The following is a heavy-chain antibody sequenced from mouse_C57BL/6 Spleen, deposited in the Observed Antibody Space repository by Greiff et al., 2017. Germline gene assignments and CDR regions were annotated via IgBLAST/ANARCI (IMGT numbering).Heavy chain of an antibody. D-gene: IGHD2-4*01. Sequence: VQLQEPGAELARPGASVKLSCKASGYTFTSYGISWVKQRTGQGLEWIGEIYPRSGNTNYNEKFKGKATLTADKSSSTAYMELRSLTSEDSAVXFCARDDYDPAWFAYWGQGTLVTVSA. CDR3: ARDDYDPAWFAY. CDR2: IYPRSGNT. V-gene: IGHV1-81*01. J-gene: IGHJ3*01. CDR1: GYTFTSYG.